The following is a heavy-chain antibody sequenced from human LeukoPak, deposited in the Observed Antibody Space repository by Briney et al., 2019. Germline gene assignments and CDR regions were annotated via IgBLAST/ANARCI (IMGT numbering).Heavy chain of an antibody. CDR2: IIPIFGTA. V-gene: IGHV1-69*06. CDR3: ARDGTAAKTFDP. D-gene: IGHD6-13*01. Sequence: SVKLSCKASGGTFSSYAISWVRQAPGQGLEWMGGIIPIFGTANYAQKFQGRVTITADKSTSTAYMELSSLRSEDTAVYYCARDGTAAKTFDPWGQGTLVTVSS. CDR1: GGTFSSYA. J-gene: IGHJ5*02.